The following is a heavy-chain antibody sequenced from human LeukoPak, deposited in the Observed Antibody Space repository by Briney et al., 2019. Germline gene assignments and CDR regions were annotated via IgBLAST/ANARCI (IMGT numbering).Heavy chain of an antibody. D-gene: IGHD4-23*01. J-gene: IGHJ4*02. Sequence: SETLSLTCTVSGGSISSYYWSWIRQPPGKGLEWIGYIYHSGSTDYNPSLKSRVTISVDTSKSQFSLKLPSVTAADTAVYYCATLTTVVTAYYFDYWGQGTLVTVSS. V-gene: IGHV4-4*09. CDR1: GGSISSYY. CDR3: ATLTTVVTAYYFDY. CDR2: IYHSGST.